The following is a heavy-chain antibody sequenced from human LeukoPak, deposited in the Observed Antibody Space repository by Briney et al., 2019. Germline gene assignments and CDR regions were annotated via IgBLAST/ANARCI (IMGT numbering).Heavy chain of an antibody. D-gene: IGHD5/OR15-5a*01. CDR2: MSPNSGDT. CDR3: ARDLRGGWFDP. Sequence: ASVKVSCKASGYTFTSYDFNWVRQATGQRPEWMGWMSPNSGDTGYAQKFQDRVTMTRNTSISTAYMELSSLRSEDTAVYYCARDLRGGWFDPWGQGTLVTVSS. J-gene: IGHJ5*02. V-gene: IGHV1-8*01. CDR1: GYTFTSYD.